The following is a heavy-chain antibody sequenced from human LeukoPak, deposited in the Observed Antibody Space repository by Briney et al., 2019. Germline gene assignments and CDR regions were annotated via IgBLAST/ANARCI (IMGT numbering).Heavy chain of an antibody. J-gene: IGHJ4*02. V-gene: IGHV3-21*04. CDR2: ISSSSSYI. CDR3: AKDGGYFYGSGSYLDY. D-gene: IGHD3-10*01. CDR1: GFIFSSYS. Sequence: GGSLRLSCVASGFIFSSYSMNWVCQAPGKGLEWVSSISSSSSYIYYADSVKGRLTISRDNSKNTLYLHMNSLRAEDTALYYCAKDGGYFYGSGSYLDYWGQGTLVTVSS.